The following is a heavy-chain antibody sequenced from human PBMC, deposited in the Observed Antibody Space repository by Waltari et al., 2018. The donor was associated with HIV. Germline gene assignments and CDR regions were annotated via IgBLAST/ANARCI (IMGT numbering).Heavy chain of an antibody. CDR3: ARDQGWSDYYYYYGMDV. V-gene: IGHV3-21*01. CDR1: GFTFSSYS. Sequence: EVQLVASGGGLVKPGGSLRLSCAASGFTFSSYSMNWIRQAPGKGLEWVSSIRSSSSYIYYADSVKGRFTISRDNAKNSLYMQMNSLRAEDTAVYYCARDQGWSDYYYYYGMDVWGQGTTVTVSS. D-gene: IGHD2-15*01. CDR2: IRSSSSYI. J-gene: IGHJ6*02.